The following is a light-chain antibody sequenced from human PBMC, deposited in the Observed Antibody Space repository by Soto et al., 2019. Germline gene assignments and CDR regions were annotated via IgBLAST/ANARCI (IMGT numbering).Light chain of an antibody. CDR2: GAS. J-gene: IGKJ1*01. CDR3: QQSGSSPPT. Sequence: EIVMTQSPATLSVSPGERSPLSCRASQSIGGNLAWYQQRPGQAPRLLIYGASTRATGIAARFSGSGSGTDFTLTISRLEPEDFAVYYCQQSGSSPPTFGQGTKVDIK. CDR1: QSIGGN. V-gene: IGKV3-15*01.